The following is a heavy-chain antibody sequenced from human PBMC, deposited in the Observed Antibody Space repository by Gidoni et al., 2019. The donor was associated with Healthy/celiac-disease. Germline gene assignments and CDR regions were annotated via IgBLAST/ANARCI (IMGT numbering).Heavy chain of an antibody. D-gene: IGHD2-21*01. J-gene: IGHJ4*02. V-gene: IGHV3-43*01. CDR1: GFTFDDYT. CDR3: AKDVGRFPHYFDY. CDR2: ISWDGGST. Sequence: EVQLVESGGVVVQPGGSLRLSCAASGFTFDDYTMHWVRQAPGKGLEWVSLISWDGGSTYYADSVKGRFTISRDNSKNSLYLQMNSLRTEDTALYYCAKDVGRFPHYFDYWGQGTLVTVSS.